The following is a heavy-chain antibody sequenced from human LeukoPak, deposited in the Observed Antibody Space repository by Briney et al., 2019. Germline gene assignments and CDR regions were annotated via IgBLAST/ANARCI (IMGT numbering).Heavy chain of an antibody. Sequence: SETLSLTCAVYGGSFSGYYWSWIRQPPGKGLEWIGEINHSGSTNYNPSLKSRVTISVDTSKNQFSLKLSSVTAADTAVYYCARVGKRQQLVLSWFDPWGQGTLVTVSS. CDR2: INHSGST. CDR1: GGSFSGYY. J-gene: IGHJ5*02. D-gene: IGHD6-13*01. CDR3: ARVGKRQQLVLSWFDP. V-gene: IGHV4-34*01.